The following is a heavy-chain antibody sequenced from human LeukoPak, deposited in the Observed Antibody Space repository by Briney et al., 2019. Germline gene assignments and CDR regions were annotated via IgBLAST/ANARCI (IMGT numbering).Heavy chain of an antibody. Sequence: PSETLSLTCTVSGGSISSSSYYWGWIRQPPGKGLEHIGSIDYSGSTYYNPSLNSRVTISVDTSKNQFSLKLSSVTAADTAVYYCARRSLQRGEYYYYYYYMDVWGKGTTVTISS. CDR1: GGSISSSSYY. V-gene: IGHV4-39*07. D-gene: IGHD3-16*01. J-gene: IGHJ6*03. CDR3: ARRSLQRGEYYYYYYYMDV. CDR2: IDYSGST.